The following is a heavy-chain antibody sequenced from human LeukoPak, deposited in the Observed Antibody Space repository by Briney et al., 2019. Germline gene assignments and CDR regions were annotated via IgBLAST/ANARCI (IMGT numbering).Heavy chain of an antibody. D-gene: IGHD2-2*01. J-gene: IGHJ6*02. CDR1: GFTFSSYA. Sequence: GGSLRLSCAASGFTFSSYAMSWVRQAPGKGLEWVSSISGSSSSAYFADSVKGRFTVSRDNSKNTLYLQMNSLRADDTAVYYCATYCISVSCYLSYYYYGMDVWGQGTTVTVSS. CDR2: ISGSSSSA. CDR3: ATYCISVSCYLSYYYYGMDV. V-gene: IGHV3-23*01.